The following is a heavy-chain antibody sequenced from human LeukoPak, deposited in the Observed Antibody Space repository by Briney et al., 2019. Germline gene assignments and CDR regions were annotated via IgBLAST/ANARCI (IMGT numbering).Heavy chain of an antibody. J-gene: IGHJ4*02. CDR2: IYPGDSDT. CDR1: GYSFTSYW. CDR3: ARRRDGYNYYFDY. V-gene: IGHV5-51*01. Sequence: GESLKISCKGSGYSFTSYWIGWVRQMPGKGLEWMGTIYPGDSDTRYSPSFQGQVTISADKSISTAYLQWSSLEASDTAMYYCARRRDGYNYYFDYWGQGTLVTVSS. D-gene: IGHD5-24*01.